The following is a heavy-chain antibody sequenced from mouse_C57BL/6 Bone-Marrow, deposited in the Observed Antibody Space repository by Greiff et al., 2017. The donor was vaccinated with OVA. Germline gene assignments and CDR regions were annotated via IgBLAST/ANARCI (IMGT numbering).Heavy chain of an antibody. CDR2: IDPSDSYT. D-gene: IGHD2-4*01. CDR1: GYTFTSYW. Sequence: QVQLQQPGAELVRPGTSVKLSCKASGYTFTSYWMHWVKQRPGQGLEWIGVIDPSDSYTNYNQKFKGKATLTVATSSSTAYMQLSSLTSEDSAVYYCAREDYDYGWYFDVWGTGTTVTVSS. J-gene: IGHJ1*03. CDR3: AREDYDYGWYFDV. V-gene: IGHV1-59*01.